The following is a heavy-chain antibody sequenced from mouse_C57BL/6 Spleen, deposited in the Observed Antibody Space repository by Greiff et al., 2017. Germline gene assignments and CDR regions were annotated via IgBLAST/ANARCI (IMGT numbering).Heavy chain of an antibody. CDR2: IYPGSGST. CDR1: GYTFTSYW. V-gene: IGHV1-55*01. J-gene: IGHJ2*01. Sequence: QVQLQQSGAELVKPGASVKMSCKASGYTFTSYWITWVKQRPGQGLEWIGDIYPGSGSTNYNEKFKSKATLTVDTSSSTAYMQLSSLTSEDSAVYYCARGSYYYGSSYPYYFDYWGQGTTLTVSS. D-gene: IGHD1-1*01. CDR3: ARGSYYYGSSYPYYFDY.